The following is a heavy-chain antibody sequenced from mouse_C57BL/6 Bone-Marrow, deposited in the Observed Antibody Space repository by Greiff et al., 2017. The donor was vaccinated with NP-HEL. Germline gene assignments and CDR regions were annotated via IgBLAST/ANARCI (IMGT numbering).Heavy chain of an antibody. J-gene: IGHJ4*01. CDR2: ISYSGST. Sequence: LQESGPGLAKPSQTLSLTCSVTGYSITSDYWNWIRKFPGNKLEYMGYISYSGSTYYNPSLKSRISITRDTSKNQYYLQLNSVTTEDTATYDCARGEIYYGYDGAMDYWGQGTSVTVSS. CDR1: GYSITSDY. CDR3: ARGEIYYGYDGAMDY. V-gene: IGHV3-8*01. D-gene: IGHD2-2*01.